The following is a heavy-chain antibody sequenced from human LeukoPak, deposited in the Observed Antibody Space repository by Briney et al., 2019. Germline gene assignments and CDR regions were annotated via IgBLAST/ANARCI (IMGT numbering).Heavy chain of an antibody. Sequence: SETLSLTCTVSGGSISSGSYYWSWIRQPAGKGLEWIGRIYTSGSTNYNPSLKSRVTISVDTSKNQFSLKLSSVTAADTAVYYCARSNPMITYWFDPWGQGTLVTVSS. V-gene: IGHV4-61*02. CDR1: GGSISSGSYY. D-gene: IGHD3-16*01. CDR3: ARSNPMITYWFDP. CDR2: IYTSGST. J-gene: IGHJ5*02.